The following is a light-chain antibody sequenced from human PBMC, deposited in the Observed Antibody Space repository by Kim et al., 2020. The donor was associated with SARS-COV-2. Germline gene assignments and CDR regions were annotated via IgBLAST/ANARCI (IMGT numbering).Light chain of an antibody. CDR1: QSINSR. J-gene: IGKJ2*01. CDR2: AAS. Sequence: SASVEDRVTITCRASQSINSRLVWYQQKPGQAPKLLIFAASSLESGVPSRFSGSESGTDFALTISNLQPEDFVSYYCQQAYSFPYTFGQGTKLEI. V-gene: IGKV1-12*01. CDR3: QQAYSFPYT.